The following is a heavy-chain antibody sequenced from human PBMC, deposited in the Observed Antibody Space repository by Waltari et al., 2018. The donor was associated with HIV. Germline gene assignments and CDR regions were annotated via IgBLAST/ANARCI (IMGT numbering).Heavy chain of an antibody. CDR1: GGSFSGYH. Sequence: QVHLQQWGAGLLKPSETLSLTCAIYGGSFSGYHWSWIRQAPEKGLEWTGEISHSGSTNYNPSLKSRVTMSLDTSKNQFSLRLSSVTAADTAVYYCARKDDYYDDNRYTLLFDSWGQGTLVTVSS. D-gene: IGHD3-16*01. J-gene: IGHJ4*02. CDR3: ARKDDYYDDNRYTLLFDS. V-gene: IGHV4-34*01. CDR2: ISHSGST.